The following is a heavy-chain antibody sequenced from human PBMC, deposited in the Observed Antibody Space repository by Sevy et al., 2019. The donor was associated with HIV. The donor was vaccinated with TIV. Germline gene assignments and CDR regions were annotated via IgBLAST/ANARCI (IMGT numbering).Heavy chain of an antibody. D-gene: IGHD2-15*01. CDR3: ARPYCSGDDCYSELDY. V-gene: IGHV3-48*02. J-gene: IGHJ4*02. Sequence: GGSLRLSCAASGFNFRNYSMTWVRQAPGKGLDWVSYISSGSGTIHYADSVKDRFTFSRDNAKTSLVLQMNSLIDVDTAIYYCARPYCSGDDCYSELDYWGQGILVTVSS. CDR1: GFNFRNYS. CDR2: ISSGSGTI.